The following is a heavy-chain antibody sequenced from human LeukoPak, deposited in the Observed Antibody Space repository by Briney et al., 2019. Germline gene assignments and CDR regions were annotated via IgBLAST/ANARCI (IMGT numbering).Heavy chain of an antibody. CDR1: GGSFSGYY. V-gene: IGHV4-34*01. CDR2: INHSGST. D-gene: IGHD1-26*01. J-gene: IGHJ6*03. Sequence: SETLSLTCAVYGGSFSGYYWSWIRQPPGKGLEWIGEINHSGSTNYNPSLKSRVTISVNTSKNQFSLKLSSVTAADTAVYYCARGLRYSGSYLRIFHYYYMDVWGKGTTVTVSS. CDR3: ARGLRYSGSYLRIFHYYYMDV.